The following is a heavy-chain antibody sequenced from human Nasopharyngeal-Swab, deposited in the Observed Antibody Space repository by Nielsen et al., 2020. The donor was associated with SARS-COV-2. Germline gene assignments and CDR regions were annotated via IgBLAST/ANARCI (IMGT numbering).Heavy chain of an antibody. CDR1: GFTFESYG. CDR3: AKDPSAAMDV. V-gene: IGHV3-23*01. D-gene: IGHD6-13*01. CDR2: ISGSGDNT. Sequence: GESLKISCEASGFTFESYGMTWVRQAPGKGLEWVSTISGSGDNTHYADSVRGRFTISRDNSQRTVFLQMTSLGAEDTALYYCAKDPSAAMDVWGKGTTVIVSS. J-gene: IGHJ6*03.